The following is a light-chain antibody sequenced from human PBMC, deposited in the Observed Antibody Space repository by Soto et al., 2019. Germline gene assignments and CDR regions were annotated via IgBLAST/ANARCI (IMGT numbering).Light chain of an antibody. CDR2: DTS. CDR1: QNVHSN. J-gene: IGKJ4*01. Sequence: EVVMTQSPATLSVSPGDGATLSCRASQNVHSNLAWYQQKPGQAPRLLIYDTSTRATDIPFKFSGGGSGTEFTLTISSLQSEDFAVYYCPQYNNWPLTFGGGTKVEIK. V-gene: IGKV3-15*01. CDR3: PQYNNWPLT.